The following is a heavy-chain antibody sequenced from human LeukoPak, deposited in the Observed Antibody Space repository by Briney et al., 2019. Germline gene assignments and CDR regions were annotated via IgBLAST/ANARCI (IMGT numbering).Heavy chain of an antibody. Sequence: GGSLRLSCAASGFTFDDYAMHWVRQAPGKGLEWVSGISWNSGSIGYADSVKGRFTIFRDNAKNSLYLQMNSLRAEDTALYYCAKDIGYYDILTGYSEAFDIWGQGTMVTVSS. D-gene: IGHD3-9*01. J-gene: IGHJ3*02. CDR2: ISWNSGSI. CDR1: GFTFDDYA. CDR3: AKDIGYYDILTGYSEAFDI. V-gene: IGHV3-9*01.